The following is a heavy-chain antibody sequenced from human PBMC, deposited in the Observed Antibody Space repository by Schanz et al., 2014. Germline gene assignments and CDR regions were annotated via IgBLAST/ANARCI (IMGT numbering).Heavy chain of an antibody. Sequence: EVQLVESGGGLVQPGGSLRLSCAASGFTFSGYWMTWVRQSPGKGLEWVATISQDGTEKYYVDSVKGRFTISRDNAKSSLFLQMNSLRAEDTAVYYCVREVGAAAGLAWGLDYWGRGTLVTVSS. V-gene: IGHV3-7*01. CDR1: GFTFSGYW. CDR2: ISQDGTEK. J-gene: IGHJ4*02. CDR3: VREVGAAAGLAWGLDY. D-gene: IGHD6-13*01.